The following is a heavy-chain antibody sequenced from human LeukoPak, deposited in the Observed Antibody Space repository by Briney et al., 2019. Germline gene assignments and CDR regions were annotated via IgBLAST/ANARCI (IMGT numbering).Heavy chain of an antibody. CDR2: IYSGGST. D-gene: IGHD6-19*01. CDR1: GFTVSSNY. Sequence: SGGSLRLSCAASGFTVSSNYMSWVRQAPGKRLEWVSVIYSGGSTYYADSVKGRFTISRDNSKNTLYLQMNSLRAEDTAVYYCARAGSGRLFNWFDPWGQGTLVTVSS. CDR3: ARAGSGRLFNWFDP. J-gene: IGHJ5*02. V-gene: IGHV3-66*02.